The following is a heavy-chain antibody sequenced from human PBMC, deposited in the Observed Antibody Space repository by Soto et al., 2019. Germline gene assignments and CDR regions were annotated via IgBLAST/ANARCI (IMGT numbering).Heavy chain of an antibody. CDR1: GGSISSYY. J-gene: IGHJ4*02. CDR3: ARLQPYYGDYFPFDY. D-gene: IGHD4-17*01. CDR2: IYYSGST. V-gene: IGHV4-59*01. Sequence: QVQLQESGPGLVKPSETLSLTCTVSGGSISSYYWSWIRQPPGKGLEWIGYIYYSGSTNYNPSLNSRVTISVDTSKNQFSLKLSSVTAADTAVYYCARLQPYYGDYFPFDYWGQGTLVTVSS.